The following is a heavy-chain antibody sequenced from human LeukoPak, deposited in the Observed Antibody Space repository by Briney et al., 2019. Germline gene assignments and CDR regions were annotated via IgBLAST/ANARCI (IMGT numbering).Heavy chain of an antibody. V-gene: IGHV1-69*01. Sequence: GASVKVSCKASGGTFSSYAINWVRQAPGQGLEWMGGFIPIFGTANFAQKFQGRVTITADESTSTAFMYLNSLRSDDTAVYYCARDWDSDWYDYWGQGTLVTVSS. CDR3: ARDWDSDWYDY. D-gene: IGHD6-19*01. CDR2: FIPIFGTA. J-gene: IGHJ4*02. CDR1: GGTFSSYA.